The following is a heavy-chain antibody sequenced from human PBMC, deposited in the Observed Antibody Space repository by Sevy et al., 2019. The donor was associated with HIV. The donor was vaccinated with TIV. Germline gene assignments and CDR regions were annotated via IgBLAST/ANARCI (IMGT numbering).Heavy chain of an antibody. Sequence: GGSLRLSCTASGFTFGDYAMSWFRQAPGKGLEWVGFIRSKADGGTTEYAASVKGRFTISRDDSKSIAYLQMNSLKTEDTAVYYCTRDSQGVYSGYDTFDYWGQGTLVTVSS. CDR2: IRSKADGGTT. J-gene: IGHJ4*02. CDR1: GFTFGDYA. D-gene: IGHD5-12*01. CDR3: TRDSQGVYSGYDTFDY. V-gene: IGHV3-49*03.